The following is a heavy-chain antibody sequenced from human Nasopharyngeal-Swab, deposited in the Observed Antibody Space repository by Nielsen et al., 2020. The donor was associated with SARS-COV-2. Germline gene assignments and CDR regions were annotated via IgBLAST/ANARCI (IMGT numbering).Heavy chain of an antibody. Sequence: GESLKISCAASGFTFSRYGMHWVRQAPGKGLEWVAVIWYDGSNKYYADSVKGRFTISRDNSKNTLYLQMNSLRAEDTAVYYCAKDLAGDGYNWGYFDYWGQGTLVTVSS. D-gene: IGHD5-24*01. CDR2: IWYDGSNK. J-gene: IGHJ4*02. V-gene: IGHV3-30*02. CDR1: GFTFSRYG. CDR3: AKDLAGDGYNWGYFDY.